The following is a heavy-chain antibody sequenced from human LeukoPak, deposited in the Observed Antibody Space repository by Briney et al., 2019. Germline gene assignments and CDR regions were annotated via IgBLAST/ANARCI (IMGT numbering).Heavy chain of an antibody. V-gene: IGHV3-23*01. CDR2: ISGSGGRT. CDR3: AKGYYGSGSYGWFDP. Sequence: GGSLRLSCAVSGFTFSNYWMHWVRQVPGKGLEWVAAISGSGGRTYHADSVKGRFTISRDNSKSTLYLQVNSLRAEDTAVYYCAKGYYGSGSYGWFDPWGQGTLVTVSS. D-gene: IGHD3-10*01. J-gene: IGHJ5*02. CDR1: GFTFSNYW.